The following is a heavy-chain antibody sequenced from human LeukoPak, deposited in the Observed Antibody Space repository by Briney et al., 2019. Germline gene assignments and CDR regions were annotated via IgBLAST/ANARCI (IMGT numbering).Heavy chain of an antibody. J-gene: IGHJ4*02. CDR3: ARDVVGSLDY. Sequence: GGSLRLSCVGSGFSFSNYWMAWVRQAPGKGPEWVANMKQDGSARHYADSVKGRFTISRDNAQNSVYLRMNSLRAEDTAVYYCARDVVGSLDYWDLGTLVTVSS. CDR2: MKQDGSAR. CDR1: GFSFSNYW. D-gene: IGHD2-15*01. V-gene: IGHV3-7*01.